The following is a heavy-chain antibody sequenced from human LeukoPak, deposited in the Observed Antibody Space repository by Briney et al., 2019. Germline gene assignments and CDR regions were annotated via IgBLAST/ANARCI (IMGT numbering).Heavy chain of an antibody. D-gene: IGHD3-22*01. CDR2: IYYSGST. V-gene: IGHV4-39*07. Sequence: PSETLSLTCTVSGGSISSSSYYWGWIRQPPGKGLEWIGSIYYSGSTYYNPSLKSRVTISVDTSKNQFSLKLSSVTAADTAVYYCARDAVSGYYYDSSGYYSDAFDIWGQGTMVTVSS. CDR1: GGSISSSSYY. J-gene: IGHJ3*02. CDR3: ARDAVSGYYYDSSGYYSDAFDI.